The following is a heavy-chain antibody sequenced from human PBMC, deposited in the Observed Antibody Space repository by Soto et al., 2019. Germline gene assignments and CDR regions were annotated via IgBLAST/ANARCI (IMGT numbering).Heavy chain of an antibody. CDR3: AKEWNSGSYFDY. CDR1: GFTFSSYG. CDR2: ISYDGSNK. D-gene: IGHD1-26*01. J-gene: IGHJ4*02. Sequence: PGGSLRLSCAASGFTFSSYGMHWVRQAPGKGLEWVAVISYDGSNKYYADSVKGRFTISRDNSKNTLYLQMNSLRAEDTAVYYCAKEWNSGSYFDYWGQGTLVTVSS. V-gene: IGHV3-30*18.